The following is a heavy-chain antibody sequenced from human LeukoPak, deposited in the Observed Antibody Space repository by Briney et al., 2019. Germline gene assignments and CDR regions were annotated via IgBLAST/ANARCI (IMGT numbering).Heavy chain of an antibody. D-gene: IGHD1-26*01. CDR2: INHSGST. J-gene: IGHJ6*03. V-gene: IGHV4-34*01. CDR1: GESFSSYY. CDR3: ARGEVGATTAYYYYYMDV. Sequence: PSETLSLTWAVYGESFSSYYWTWIRQPPGKGLEWIGEINHSGSTNYNPSLKSRVTISVDTSKNQFSLKLSSVTAADTAVYYCARGEVGATTAYYYYYMDVWGKGTTVTVSS.